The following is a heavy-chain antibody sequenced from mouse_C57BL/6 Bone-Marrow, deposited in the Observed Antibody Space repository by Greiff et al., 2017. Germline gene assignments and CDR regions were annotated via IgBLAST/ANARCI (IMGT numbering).Heavy chain of an antibody. CDR2: MHPNGGST. V-gene: IGHV1-64*01. Sequence: VQLQQSGAELVKPGASVKLSCKASGYTFTNYWMHWVKQRPGQGLEWIGLMHPNGGSTDYNEKFKSEATLSVDKSSRTAYMELSSLTSEDSAVYYCAISYDYDDYTTADGGQGTSVTVSS. CDR3: AISYDYDDYTTAD. J-gene: IGHJ4*01. D-gene: IGHD2-4*01. CDR1: GYTFTNYW.